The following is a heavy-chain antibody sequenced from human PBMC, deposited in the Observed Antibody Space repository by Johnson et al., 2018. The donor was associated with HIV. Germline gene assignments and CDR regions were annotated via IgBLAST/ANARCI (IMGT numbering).Heavy chain of an antibody. CDR3: AKVRSGWSTGAFDS. Sequence: VQLVESGGGLIQPGGSLRLSCAASGFTVSSNYMSWVRQAPGKRLEWGSVIYSGGSTYYADSVRGRFTISRDNSKNTLYLQRNSLRDGDTAVYYCAKVRSGWSTGAFDSRGQGTMVTVSA. CDR2: IYSGGST. D-gene: IGHD6-19*01. V-gene: IGHV3-66*03. CDR1: GFTVSSNY. J-gene: IGHJ3*02.